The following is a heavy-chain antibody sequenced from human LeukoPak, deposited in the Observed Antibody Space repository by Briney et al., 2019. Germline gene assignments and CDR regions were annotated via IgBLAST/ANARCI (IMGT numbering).Heavy chain of an antibody. V-gene: IGHV3-30*18. J-gene: IGHJ6*04. D-gene: IGHD3-22*01. CDR1: GFTFSSYG. CDR3: AKVASYYDSSGSELDV. CDR2: ISYDGSNK. Sequence: AGGSLRLSCAASGFTFSSYGMHWVRQAPGKGLEWVAVISYDGSNKYYADSVKGRFTISRDNSKNTLYLQMNSLRAEDTAVYYCAKVASYYDSSGSELDVWGKGTTVTVSS.